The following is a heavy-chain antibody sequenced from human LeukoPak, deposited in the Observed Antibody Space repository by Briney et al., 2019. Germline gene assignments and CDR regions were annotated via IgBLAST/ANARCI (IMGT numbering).Heavy chain of an antibody. V-gene: IGHV3-7*01. Sequence: TGGSLRLSCAASGFTFSSYWMSWVRQAPGKGLEWVANIKQDGSEKYYVDSVKGRFTISRDNAKNSLYLQMNSLRAEDTAVYYCARVGGSYCLDCYYYYMDVWGKGTTVTISS. J-gene: IGHJ6*03. D-gene: IGHD1-26*01. CDR3: ARVGGSYCLDCYYYYMDV. CDR2: IKQDGSEK. CDR1: GFTFSSYW.